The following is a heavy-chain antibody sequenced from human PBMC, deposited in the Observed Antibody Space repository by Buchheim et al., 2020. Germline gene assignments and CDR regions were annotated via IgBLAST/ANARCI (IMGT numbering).Heavy chain of an antibody. V-gene: IGHV1-46*01. J-gene: IGHJ4*02. D-gene: IGHD6-19*01. Sequence: QVQLVQSGAEVKMPGASVKVSCKASGYTFTRHNLHWVRQAPGQGPEWMGIIDPKSGSTSLAQNFQGRITMTRDPSQSPHQMELSSLTSEDTAVYYCTRDNSGWAVDFWGQGTL. CDR3: TRDNSGWAVDF. CDR2: IDPKSGST. CDR1: GYTFTRHN.